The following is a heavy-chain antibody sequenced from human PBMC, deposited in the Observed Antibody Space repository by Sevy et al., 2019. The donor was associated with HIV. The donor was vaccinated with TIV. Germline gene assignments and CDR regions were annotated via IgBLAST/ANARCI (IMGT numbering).Heavy chain of an antibody. Sequence: GGSPRLSCAASGFTFSDYYMSWIRQAPGKGLEWVSYVSGSDDTKYYADSVMGRFTISRDNAKNSLYLQINSLRAEDTAVYYCASDHVKDGDLGDYYYFAMDVWGQGTTVTVSS. CDR1: GFTFSDYY. D-gene: IGHD4-17*01. V-gene: IGHV3-11*01. CDR3: ASDHVKDGDLGDYYYFAMDV. CDR2: VSGSDDTK. J-gene: IGHJ6*02.